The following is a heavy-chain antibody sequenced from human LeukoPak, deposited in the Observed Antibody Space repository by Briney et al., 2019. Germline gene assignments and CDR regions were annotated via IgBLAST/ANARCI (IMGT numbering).Heavy chain of an antibody. CDR2: ITSSSTYM. CDR3: ARVPITLAGTKDAKYFQH. J-gene: IGHJ1*01. D-gene: IGHD6-19*01. CDR1: GFTFYSYN. Sequence: GGSLRLSCAASGFTFYSYNMNWVRQAPGKGLEWVSSITSSSTYMYYADSVKGRFTISRDNARNSLYLQMNSLRAEDTAVYYCARVPITLAGTKDAKYFQHWGQGTLVTVSS. V-gene: IGHV3-21*01.